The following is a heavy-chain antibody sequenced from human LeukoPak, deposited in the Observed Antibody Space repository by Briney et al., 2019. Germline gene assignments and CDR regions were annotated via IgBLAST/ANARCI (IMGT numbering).Heavy chain of an antibody. Sequence: PGGSLRLSCAASGFTFSSYSMNWVRQAPGKGLEWVSSISTSSSYIYYAHSVKGRFTISRDNAKNTLYLQMNSLRAEDTAVYYCAPIVVVTAILTPAYWGQGTLVTVSS. J-gene: IGHJ4*02. CDR2: ISTSSSYI. V-gene: IGHV3-21*01. CDR3: APIVVVTAILTPAY. D-gene: IGHD2-21*02. CDR1: GFTFSSYS.